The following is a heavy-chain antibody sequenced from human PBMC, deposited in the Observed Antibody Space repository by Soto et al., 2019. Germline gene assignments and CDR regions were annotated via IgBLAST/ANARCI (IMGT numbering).Heavy chain of an antibody. V-gene: IGHV4-39*07. Sequence: SETLSLTCTVSGGSISSSSYYWGWIRQPPGKGLEWIGSIYYSGSTYYNPSLKSRVTISVDTSKNQFSLKLSSVTAADTAVYYCARSGYYDSSCYYFDYWGQGTLVTVSS. J-gene: IGHJ4*02. D-gene: IGHD3-22*01. CDR2: IYYSGST. CDR1: GGSISSSSYY. CDR3: ARSGYYDSSCYYFDY.